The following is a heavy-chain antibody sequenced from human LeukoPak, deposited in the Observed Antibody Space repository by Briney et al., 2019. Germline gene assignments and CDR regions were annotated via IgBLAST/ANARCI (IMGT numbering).Heavy chain of an antibody. D-gene: IGHD2-15*01. Sequence: SETLSLTCTVSGGSISSSDYYWGWIRQPPGKGLEWIGSIYYGGSTYYNPSLKSRVAISVDTSMNQFSLKLSFVTTADTAVYYCARALGYCSGGSCTRGYNWFDPWGQGTLVTVPS. J-gene: IGHJ5*02. CDR2: IYYGGST. CDR3: ARALGYCSGGSCTRGYNWFDP. V-gene: IGHV4-39*01. CDR1: GGSISSSDYY.